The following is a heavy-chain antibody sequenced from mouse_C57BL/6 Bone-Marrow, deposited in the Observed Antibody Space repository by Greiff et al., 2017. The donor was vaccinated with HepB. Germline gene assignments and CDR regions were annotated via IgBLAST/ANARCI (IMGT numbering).Heavy chain of an antibody. CDR2: IYPGDGDT. J-gene: IGHJ2*01. CDR3: ARTNYYGSSYVDY. D-gene: IGHD1-1*01. V-gene: IGHV1-82*01. Sequence: VQLQQSGPELVKPGASVKISCKASGYAFSSSWMNWVKQRPGKGLEWIGRIYPGDGDTNYNGKLKGKATLTADKSSSTAYMQLSSLTSEDSAVYCCARTNYYGSSYVDYWGQGTTLTVSS. CDR1: GYAFSSSW.